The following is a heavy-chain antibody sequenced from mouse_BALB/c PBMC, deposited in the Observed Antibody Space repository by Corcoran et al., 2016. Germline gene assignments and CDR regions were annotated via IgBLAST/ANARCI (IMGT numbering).Heavy chain of an antibody. CDR3: ARGVYRFDAMDY. CDR2: ISYDGSS. D-gene: IGHD2-14*01. V-gene: IGHV3-6*02. J-gene: IGHJ4*01. Sequence: DVQLQESGPGLVKPSQSLSLTCSVTGYSITSGYYWNWIRQFPGNKLEWMGYISYDGSSNYNPSLKNRISITRDTSKHQFFLKLNSVTTEDTATYYCARGVYRFDAMDYWGQGTSVTVSS. CDR1: GYSITSGYY.